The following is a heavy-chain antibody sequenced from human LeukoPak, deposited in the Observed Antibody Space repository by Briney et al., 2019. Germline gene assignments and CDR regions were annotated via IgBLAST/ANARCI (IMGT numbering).Heavy chain of an antibody. CDR1: GFTFDDYG. CDR3: ARSPYSESYYGDALDV. V-gene: IGHV3-21*01. J-gene: IGHJ3*01. D-gene: IGHD1-26*01. Sequence: GGSLRLSCAASGFTFDDYGMSWVRQAPGKGLEWVSSISTSSSYIYYADSVKGRFTISRDNAKNALYLQMNSLRVEDTAVYYCARSPYSESYYGDALDVWGPGTMVIVSS. CDR2: ISTSSSYI.